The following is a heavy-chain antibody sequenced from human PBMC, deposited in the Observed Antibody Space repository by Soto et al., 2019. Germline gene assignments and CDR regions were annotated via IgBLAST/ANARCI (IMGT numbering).Heavy chain of an antibody. CDR2: IFPKFGTT. V-gene: IGHV1-69*13. Sequence: GASVKVSCKASGDTDTNYVISWVRQAPGQGLEWMGGIFPKFGTTYSAQKLQDRLTITADESTSTVYMQLSSLRPDDTAVYYCEAEMTFGKLSVVWGQGTTVTVSS. CDR3: EAEMTFGKLSVV. J-gene: IGHJ6*02. D-gene: IGHD3-16*02. CDR1: GDTDTNYV.